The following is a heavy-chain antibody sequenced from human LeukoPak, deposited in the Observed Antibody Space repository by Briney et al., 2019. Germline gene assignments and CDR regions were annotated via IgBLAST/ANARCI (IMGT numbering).Heavy chain of an antibody. Sequence: PGGSLRLSCAASGFTFSYYYMSWIRQAPGKGMEGVSYISHSGRTMYYADSWTGRFTISRDNAKNPLYLQMNSLRAADTAVYYCARDSIVRGNIGNDMDVWGKGTTVTASS. D-gene: IGHD2-8*01. V-gene: IGHV3-11*01. CDR2: ISHSGRTM. CDR3: ARDSIVRGNIGNDMDV. CDR1: GFTFSYYY. J-gene: IGHJ6*03.